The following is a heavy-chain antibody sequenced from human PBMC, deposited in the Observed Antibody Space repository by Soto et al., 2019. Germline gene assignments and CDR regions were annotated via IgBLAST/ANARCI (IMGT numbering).Heavy chain of an antibody. CDR2: ISGTGVYI. V-gene: IGHV3-21*01. CDR1: GFTFSNYN. Sequence: PRRSLTLSCLASGFTFSNYNMNWVRQSAGKGLEWVSHISGTGVYIHYADAVKGRFTISRDNAKSSVYLQMNSLRAEDTAVYYCAREGALKPFYSWGQGALVTVSS. J-gene: IGHJ5*01. CDR3: AREGALKPFYS.